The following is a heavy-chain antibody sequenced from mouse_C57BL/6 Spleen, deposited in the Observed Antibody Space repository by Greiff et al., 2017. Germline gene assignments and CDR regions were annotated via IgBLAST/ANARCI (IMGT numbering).Heavy chain of an antibody. J-gene: IGHJ3*01. V-gene: IGHV3-6*01. CDR2: ISYDGSN. CDR1: GYSITSGYY. CDR3: AREGESSGFAY. Sequence: EVQLQESGPGLVKPSQSLSLTCSATGYSITSGYYWNWIRQFPGNKLEWMGYISYDGSNNYNPSLKNRISITRDTSKNQFFLKLNSVTTEDTATYYCAREGESSGFAYWGQGTLVTVSA.